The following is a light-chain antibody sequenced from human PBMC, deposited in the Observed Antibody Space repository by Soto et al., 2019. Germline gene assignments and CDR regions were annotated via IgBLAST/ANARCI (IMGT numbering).Light chain of an antibody. CDR3: SSYRNSSTLYV. V-gene: IGLV2-14*01. CDR2: EFS. CDR1: SSDVGGYKY. Sequence: QSAVTHPASVSRSPGQSVTISFTGTSSDVGGYKYVSWYQQHPVKAPKLMIYEFSNRPSGVSNRFSGSKSGNTASLKISGLKAEDEADYHCSSYRNSSTLYVFGTGTKVTVL. J-gene: IGLJ1*01.